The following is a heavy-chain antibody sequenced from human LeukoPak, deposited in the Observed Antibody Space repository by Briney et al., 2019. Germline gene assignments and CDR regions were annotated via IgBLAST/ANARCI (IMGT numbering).Heavy chain of an antibody. J-gene: IGHJ3*02. V-gene: IGHV4-34*01. D-gene: IGHD6-19*01. CDR1: GGSFSGYY. Sequence: SETLSLTCAVYGGSFSGYYWSWIRQPPGKGLEWIGEINHSGSTNYNPSLKSRVTISIDKSKNQFSLKLSSVTAADTAVYYCARDQWLLRGGDHDAFDIWGRGTMVTVSS. CDR2: INHSGST. CDR3: ARDQWLLRGGDHDAFDI.